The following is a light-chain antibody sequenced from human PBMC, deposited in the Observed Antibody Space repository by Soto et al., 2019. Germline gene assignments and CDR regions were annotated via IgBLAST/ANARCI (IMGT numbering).Light chain of an antibody. CDR2: WAS. CDR3: HQYFSAPYN. V-gene: IGKV4-1*01. CDR1: QSVLDTSNNKIH. J-gene: IGKJ2*01. Sequence: DIVMTQSPDFLAVSLGERATINCKSSQSVLDTSNNKIHLAWYQHKPGQPPKVLMYWASTRESGVPDRFSGSGSGTDFTLTISSLQAEDVAVYYCHQYFSAPYNFGQGTKLEIK.